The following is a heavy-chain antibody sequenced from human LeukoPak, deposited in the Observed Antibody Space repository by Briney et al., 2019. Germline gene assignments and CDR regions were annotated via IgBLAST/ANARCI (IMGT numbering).Heavy chain of an antibody. V-gene: IGHV3-23*01. J-gene: IGHJ6*02. CDR2: ISGSGGST. CDR3: AKNRATYYDFWSGSQDV. CDR1: GFTFSSYA. D-gene: IGHD3-3*01. Sequence: GGSLRLSCAASGFTFSSYAMSWVRQAPGKGLEWVSAISGSGGSTYYADSVKGRFTISRDNSKNTLYLQMNSLRPEDTAVYYCAKNRATYYDFWSGSQDVWGQGTTVTVSS.